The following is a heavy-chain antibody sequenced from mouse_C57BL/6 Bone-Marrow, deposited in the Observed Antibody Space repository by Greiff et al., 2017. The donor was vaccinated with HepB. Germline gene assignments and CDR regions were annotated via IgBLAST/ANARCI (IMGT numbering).Heavy chain of an antibody. Sequence: EVQLVESGGGLVKPGGSLKLSCAASGFTFSSYAMSWVRQTPEKRLEWVATISDGGSYTYYPDNVKGRCTISRDNAKNNLYLQMSHLKSEDTAMYYCARDGEGYYAWFAYWGQGTLVTVSA. D-gene: IGHD2-3*01. CDR2: ISDGGSYT. CDR1: GFTFSSYA. V-gene: IGHV5-4*01. CDR3: ARDGEGYYAWFAY. J-gene: IGHJ3*01.